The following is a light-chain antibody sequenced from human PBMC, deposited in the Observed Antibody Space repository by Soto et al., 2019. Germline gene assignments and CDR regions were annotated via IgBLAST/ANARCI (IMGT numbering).Light chain of an antibody. J-gene: IGLJ2*01. CDR2: EVS. V-gene: IGLV2-14*01. Sequence: QSALTQPASVSGSPGQSITISCTGTSSDVGGYNYVSWYQQHPGKAPKLMIYEVSNRPSGVSNRFSGSKSGNTASLTISGLQADDEADHYCSSYASNTTVVFGGGTKVTVL. CDR1: SSDVGGYNY. CDR3: SSYASNTTVV.